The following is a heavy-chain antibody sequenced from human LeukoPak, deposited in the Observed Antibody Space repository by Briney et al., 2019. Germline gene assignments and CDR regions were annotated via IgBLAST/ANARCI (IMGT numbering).Heavy chain of an antibody. CDR2: ISYDGSNK. CDR1: GFTFSSYA. V-gene: IGHV3-30*01. CDR3: ARDRSGFFDP. D-gene: IGHD3-10*01. J-gene: IGHJ5*02. Sequence: AGGSLRLSCAASGFTFSSYAMHWVRQAPGKGLEWVAVISYDGSNKYYADSVKGRFTISRDNSKNTLYLQMNSLRAEDTAVYYCARDRSGFFDPWGQGTLVTVSS.